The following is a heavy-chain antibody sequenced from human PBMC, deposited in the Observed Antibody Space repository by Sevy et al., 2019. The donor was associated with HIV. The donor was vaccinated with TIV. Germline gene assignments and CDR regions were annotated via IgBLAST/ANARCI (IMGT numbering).Heavy chain of an antibody. CDR1: EFTFSTYA. V-gene: IGHV3-23*01. CDR3: ARPYRTDPFYYSGSGGYYYPSYFDY. J-gene: IGHJ4*02. CDR2: ISGRGDST. Sequence: GGSLRLSCAASEFTFSTYAMSWVRQAPGKGLEWVSVISGRGDSTYYADSVKGRFTISRDNAKNSLYLQMNSLRAEDTAVYYCARPYRTDPFYYSGSGGYYYPSYFDYWGQGTLVTVSS. D-gene: IGHD3-22*01.